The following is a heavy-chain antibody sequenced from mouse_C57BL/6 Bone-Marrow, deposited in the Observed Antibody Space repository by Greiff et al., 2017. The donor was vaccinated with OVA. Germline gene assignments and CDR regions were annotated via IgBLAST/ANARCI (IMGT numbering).Heavy chain of an antibody. J-gene: IGHJ4*01. CDR1: GYTFTDHT. V-gene: IGHV1-78*01. D-gene: IGHD1-1*01. CDR3: ARCYYGSKDYYAMDY. Sequence: VQVVESDAELVKPGASVKISCKVSGYTFTDHTIHWMKQRPEQGLEWIGYIYPRDGSTKYNEKFKGKATLTADKSSSTAYMQLNSLTSEDSAVYFCARCYYGSKDYYAMDYWGQGTSVTVSS. CDR2: IYPRDGST.